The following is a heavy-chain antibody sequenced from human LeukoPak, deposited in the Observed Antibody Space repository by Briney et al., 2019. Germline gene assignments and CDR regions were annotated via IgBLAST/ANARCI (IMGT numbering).Heavy chain of an antibody. CDR3: ARMRGGGIGYYYYVDV. CDR2: INHSGST. J-gene: IGHJ6*03. D-gene: IGHD2-15*01. V-gene: IGHV4-34*01. CDR1: GGSFSDYY. Sequence: NPSETLSLTCAVYGGSFSDYYWSWIRQPPGKGLEWIGEINHSGSTNYNPSLKSRVSISVDTSKNQFSLKLTSVTAADTAVYYCARMRGGGIGYYYYVDVWGKGTTVTVSS.